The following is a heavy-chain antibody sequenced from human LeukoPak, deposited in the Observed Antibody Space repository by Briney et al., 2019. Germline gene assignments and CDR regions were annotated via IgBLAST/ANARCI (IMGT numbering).Heavy chain of an antibody. J-gene: IGHJ6*03. CDR3: ARPTWTNYMDV. CDR2: ISRSGSTI. Sequence: RGSLRLSCAASGFTLSSSEMNWVRQVPGKGLEWVSYISRSGSTIFYADSVKGRFTISRDNAKNSVSLQMNSLRAEDTAVYFCARPTWTNYMDVWGKGTAVTISS. D-gene: IGHD3/OR15-3a*01. CDR1: GFTLSSSE. V-gene: IGHV3-48*03.